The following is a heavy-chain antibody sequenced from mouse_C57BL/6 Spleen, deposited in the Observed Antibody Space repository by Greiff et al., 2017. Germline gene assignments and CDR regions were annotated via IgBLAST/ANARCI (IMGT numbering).Heavy chain of an antibody. CDR2: IYPGDGDT. V-gene: IGHV1-82*01. D-gene: IGHD1-1*01. CDR3: ASPITTVVATRGYYFDY. Sequence: QVQLKESGPELVKPGASVKISCKASGYAFSSSWMNWVKQRPGKGLEWIGRIYPGDGDTNYNGKFKGKDTLTADKSSSTAYMQLSSLTSEDSAVYFCASPITTVVATRGYYFDYWGQGTTLTVSS. J-gene: IGHJ2*01. CDR1: GYAFSSSW.